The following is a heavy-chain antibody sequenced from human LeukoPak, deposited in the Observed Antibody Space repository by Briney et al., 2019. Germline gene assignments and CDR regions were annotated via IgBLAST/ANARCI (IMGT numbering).Heavy chain of an antibody. CDR2: IYYSGST. V-gene: IGHV4-59*08. D-gene: IGHD1-1*01. CDR1: GGSTSSYY. J-gene: IGHJ6*02. Sequence: SETLSLTCTVSGGSTSSYYWSWIRQSPGKGLEWIGYIYYSGSTNYNPSLRSRVTISVDTSKNQFSLKLSSVTAADTAVYYCARHGTSSYYYYAMDVWGQGTTVTVSS. CDR3: ARHGTSSYYYYAMDV.